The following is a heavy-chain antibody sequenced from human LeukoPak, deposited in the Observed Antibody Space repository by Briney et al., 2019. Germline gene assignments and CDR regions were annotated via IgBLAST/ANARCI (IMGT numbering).Heavy chain of an antibody. CDR1: GYSFTNYW. CDR2: IYPGDSDT. V-gene: IGHV5-51*01. Sequence: GASLQISCTGSGYSFTNYWIGWVRQMPGKGLEWLGIIYPGDSDTRYRPSFQGQVTISADKSISTAYLQWSSLKASDNAMYYCARRGRSGSYRQDAFDIWGQGTMVTVSS. D-gene: IGHD1-26*01. CDR3: ARRGRSGSYRQDAFDI. J-gene: IGHJ3*02.